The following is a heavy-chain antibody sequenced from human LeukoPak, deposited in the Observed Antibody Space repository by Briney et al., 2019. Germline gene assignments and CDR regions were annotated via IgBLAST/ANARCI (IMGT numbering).Heavy chain of an antibody. Sequence: GGSLRLSCAASGFTFSTYAMSWVRQAPGKGLEWVSAISGRGVSTSYADSVRGRFTISRDNSKNTLYLQMNSLRAEDTAVYYCARVRYSDVLTGYYGDGYFDYWGQGTLVTVSS. V-gene: IGHV3-23*01. D-gene: IGHD3-9*01. CDR2: ISGRGVST. CDR3: ARVRYSDVLTGYYGDGYFDY. J-gene: IGHJ4*02. CDR1: GFTFSTYA.